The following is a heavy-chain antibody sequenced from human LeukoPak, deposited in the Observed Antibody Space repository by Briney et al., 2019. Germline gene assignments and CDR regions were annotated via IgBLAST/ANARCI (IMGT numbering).Heavy chain of an antibody. V-gene: IGHV3-30*02. CDR2: IRYDGSNK. Sequence: GGSLRLSCAASGFTFSSYGMHWVRQAPGKGLEWVAFIRYDGSNKYYADSVKGRFTISRDNSKNTLYLQMNSLRAEDTAVYYCARSRVSRGSYPNWFDPWGQGTLVTVSS. J-gene: IGHJ5*02. CDR3: ARSRVSRGSYPNWFDP. D-gene: IGHD1-26*01. CDR1: GFTFSSYG.